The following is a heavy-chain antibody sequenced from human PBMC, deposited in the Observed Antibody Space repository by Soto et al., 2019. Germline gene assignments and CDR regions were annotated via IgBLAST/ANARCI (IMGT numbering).Heavy chain of an antibody. V-gene: IGHV3-72*01. CDR2: SRNKLNSYIT. Sequence: LXLSCAASGFAFIYHYMDWCRQAPGKGLEWVGRSRNKLNSYITEYAASVKGRFTISRDDSKNSLYLQMKSLISADTAVYYCARVPVVMTAIQGAYFDYWGQGTLVTVSS. D-gene: IGHD2-21*02. CDR1: GFAFIYHY. J-gene: IGHJ4*02. CDR3: ARVPVVMTAIQGAYFDY.